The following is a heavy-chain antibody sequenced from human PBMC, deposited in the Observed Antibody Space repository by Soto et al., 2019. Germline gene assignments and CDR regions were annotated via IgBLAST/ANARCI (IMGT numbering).Heavy chain of an antibody. CDR1: GFTFSSYE. D-gene: IGHD2-15*01. V-gene: IGHV3-48*03. CDR2: ISSTGSGT. Sequence: EMQLVESGGGLVQPGGSLRLSCAASGFTFSSYEMHWVRQAPGKGLEWISYISSTGSGTHYADSVKGRFTMSRDNTKKSVSLQMGSLRAEYTAVYYCVRDLHEPLPTDALRVANWGQGTQVTVSS. CDR3: VRDLHEPLPTDALRVAN. J-gene: IGHJ4*02.